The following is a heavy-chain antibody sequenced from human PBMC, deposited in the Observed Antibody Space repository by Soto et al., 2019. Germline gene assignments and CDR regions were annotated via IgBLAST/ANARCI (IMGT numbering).Heavy chain of an antibody. CDR1: GFSLTTNGVG. J-gene: IGHJ3*01. Sequence: QITLEESGPTLVKPTQTLTLTCTVSGFSLTTNGVGVAWIRQPPGKALECLALIYWDDDKRYNPSLKSRLTTSRDPSKSQVVVTVTNVDPVDTGTYAGDHRNNVSIGPDAFAVWVEGTMDIVSS. V-gene: IGHV2-5*02. CDR2: IYWDDDK. CDR3: DHRNNVSIGPDAFAV. D-gene: IGHD1-20*01.